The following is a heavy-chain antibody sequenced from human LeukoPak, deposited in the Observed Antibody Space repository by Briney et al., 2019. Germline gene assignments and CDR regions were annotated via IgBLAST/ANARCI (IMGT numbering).Heavy chain of an antibody. Sequence: GGSLRLSCAASGFTFDDYAMHWVRQAPGKGLEWVSGISWNSGSIGYADSVKGRFTISRDNAKNSLYLQMNSLRAEDTALYYCAKDIRGHYYGSGSYEYWGQGTLVTVSS. V-gene: IGHV3-9*01. J-gene: IGHJ4*02. D-gene: IGHD3-10*01. CDR2: ISWNSGSI. CDR1: GFTFDDYA. CDR3: AKDIRGHYYGSGSYEY.